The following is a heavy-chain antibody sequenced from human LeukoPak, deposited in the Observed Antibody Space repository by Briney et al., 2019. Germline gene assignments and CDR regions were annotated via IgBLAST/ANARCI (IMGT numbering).Heavy chain of an antibody. CDR3: ARRPDSGSYYVDY. J-gene: IGHJ4*02. CDR2: ISGNGGST. V-gene: IGHV3-64*01. CDR1: GFTFSSYA. D-gene: IGHD1-26*01. Sequence: GGSLRLSCAASGFTFSSYAMHWVRQAPGKGLEYVSAISGNGGSTDYANSVKGRFTISRDNSKNTLYLQMGSLRAEDMAVYYCARRPDSGSYYVDYWGQGTLVTVSS.